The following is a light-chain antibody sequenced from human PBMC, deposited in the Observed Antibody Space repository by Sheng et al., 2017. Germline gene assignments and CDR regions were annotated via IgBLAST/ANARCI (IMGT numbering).Light chain of an antibody. CDR1: NLENKY. J-gene: IGLJ2*01. Sequence: SYELTQPPAVSVSPGQTANITCSGDNLENKYTWWYAQKSGQAPVMLIHQDSKRPSGIPERFSGSNSGNTATLTIRGAQTIDEADYYCQAWDSFTVIFGGGTKLAVL. V-gene: IGLV3-1*01. CDR3: QAWDSFTVI. CDR2: QDS.